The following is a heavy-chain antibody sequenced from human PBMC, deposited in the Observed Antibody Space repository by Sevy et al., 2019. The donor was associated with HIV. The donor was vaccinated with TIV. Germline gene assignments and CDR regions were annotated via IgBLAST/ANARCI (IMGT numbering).Heavy chain of an antibody. CDR3: AKSITMIVVVINDY. J-gene: IGHJ4*02. CDR1: GFTSSNYA. CDR2: LSGSGGSI. V-gene: IGHV3-23*01. Sequence: GGSLRLSCAASGFTSSNYAMSWVRQAPGKGLEWVSGLSGSGGSIYYADSVKGRFTISRDNSKNTLYLQMNSLRAEDTAVYYCAKSITMIVVVINDYWGQGTLVTVSS. D-gene: IGHD3-22*01.